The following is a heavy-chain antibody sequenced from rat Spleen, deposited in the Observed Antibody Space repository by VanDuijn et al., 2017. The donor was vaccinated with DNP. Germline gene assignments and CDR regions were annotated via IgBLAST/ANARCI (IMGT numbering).Heavy chain of an antibody. CDR2: ISYNGGTP. CDR1: GFTFSDYY. Sequence: EVQLVESGGGLVQPGRSLKLSCAVSGFTFSDYYMAWVRQAPAKGLEWVATISYNGGTPYYRDSVKGRFTISRDNAKNTQYLQMDSLRSEDTATYYCVRGYDGYDYWGQGVMVTVSS. CDR3: VRGYDGYDY. J-gene: IGHJ2*01. D-gene: IGHD1-7*01. V-gene: IGHV5-7*01.